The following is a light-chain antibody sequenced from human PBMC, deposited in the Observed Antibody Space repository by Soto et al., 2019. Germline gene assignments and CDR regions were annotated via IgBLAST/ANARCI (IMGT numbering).Light chain of an antibody. V-gene: IGLV4-69*01. J-gene: IGLJ3*02. Sequence: QPVLTQPPSASASLGASVKLTCTLSSGHNSYAIAWHQQQPEKGPRYLMKLNSDGSHSKGDGLPDRFSGSSSGAERYLTISRLQSDDEADYYCQTWSTDIRVFGGGTQLTLL. CDR3: QTWSTDIRV. CDR2: LNSDGSH. CDR1: SGHNSYA.